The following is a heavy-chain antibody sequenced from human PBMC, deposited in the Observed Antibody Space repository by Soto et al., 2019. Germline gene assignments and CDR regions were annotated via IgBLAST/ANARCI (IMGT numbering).Heavy chain of an antibody. CDR3: ARDQGIVVVPAAILHYYYGMDV. J-gene: IGHJ6*02. CDR2: IWYDGSNK. CDR1: GFTFSSYG. D-gene: IGHD2-2*02. Sequence: QVQLVESGGGVVQPGRSLRLSCAASGFTFSSYGMHWVRQAPGKGLEWVAVIWYDGSNKYYADSVKGRFTISRDNSKNPLYLQMNSLRAEDTAVYYCARDQGIVVVPAAILHYYYGMDVWGQGTTVTVSS. V-gene: IGHV3-33*01.